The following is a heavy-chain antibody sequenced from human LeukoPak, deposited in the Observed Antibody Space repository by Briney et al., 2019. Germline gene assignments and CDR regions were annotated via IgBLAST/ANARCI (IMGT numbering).Heavy chain of an antibody. CDR1: GGSISSYY. V-gene: IGHV4-59*01. CDR2: IYYSGST. J-gene: IGHJ3*02. D-gene: IGHD3-16*01. Sequence: SETLSLTCTVSGGSISSYYWSWIRQPPGKGLEWIGYIYYSGSTNYNPSLKSRVTISVDTSKNQFSLKLSSVTAADTAVYYCARTGEKQYAFDIWGQGTMVTVSS. CDR3: ARTGEKQYAFDI.